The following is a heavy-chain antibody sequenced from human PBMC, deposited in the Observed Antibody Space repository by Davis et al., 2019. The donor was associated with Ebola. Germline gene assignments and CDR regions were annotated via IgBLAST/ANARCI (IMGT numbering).Heavy chain of an antibody. Sequence: SETLSLTCTVSGGSISSSSYYWGWIRQPPGKGLEWIGSIYHSGSTNYNPSLKSRVTISVDKSKNQFSLKLSSVTAADTAVYYCARGCSSTSCYLRYYYGMDVWGQGTTVTVSS. J-gene: IGHJ6*02. CDR1: GGSISSSSYY. CDR3: ARGCSSTSCYLRYYYGMDV. D-gene: IGHD2-2*01. CDR2: IYHSGST. V-gene: IGHV4-39*07.